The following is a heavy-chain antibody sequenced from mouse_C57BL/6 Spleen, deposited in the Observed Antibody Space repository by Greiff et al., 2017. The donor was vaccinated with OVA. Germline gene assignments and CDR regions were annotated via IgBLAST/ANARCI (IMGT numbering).Heavy chain of an antibody. CDR2: IDPENGDT. Sequence: EVKLQQSGAELVRPGASVKLSCTASGFNIKDDYMHWVKQRPEQGLEWIGWIDPENGDTEYASKFQGKATITADTSSNTAYLQLSSLTSEDTAVYYCTTLTGTKWYFDVWGTGTTVTVSS. CDR1: GFNIKDDY. J-gene: IGHJ1*03. D-gene: IGHD4-1*01. V-gene: IGHV14-4*01. CDR3: TTLTGTKWYFDV.